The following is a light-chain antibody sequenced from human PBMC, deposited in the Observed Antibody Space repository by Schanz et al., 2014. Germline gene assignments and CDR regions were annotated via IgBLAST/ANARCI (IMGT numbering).Light chain of an antibody. CDR1: QSVTSNY. CDR2: GAF. J-gene: IGKJ2*01. V-gene: IGKV3-20*01. CDR3: QQYGSSPPYT. Sequence: EIVLTQSPGTLSLSPGERATLSCRASQSVTSNYLTWYQQKPGQAPRLLIYGAFNRATGIPDRFSGSGSGTDFTLTISRLEPEDFAVYYCQQYGSSPPYTFGQGTKLEIK.